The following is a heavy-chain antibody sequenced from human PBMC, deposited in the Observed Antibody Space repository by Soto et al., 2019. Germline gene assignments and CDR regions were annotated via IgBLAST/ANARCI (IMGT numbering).Heavy chain of an antibody. CDR3: ARHSPDYSNPLGYYYYYGMDV. D-gene: IGHD4-4*01. CDR1: GYSFTSYW. V-gene: IGHV5-10-1*01. Sequence: GESLKISCKGSGYSFTSYWISWVRQMPGKGLEWRGRIDPSDSYTNYSPSFQGNVTIAADKSISTAYLQWSSLKASDTAMYYCARHSPDYSNPLGYYYYYGMDVWGHGTTVTVSS. J-gene: IGHJ6*02. CDR2: IDPSDSYT.